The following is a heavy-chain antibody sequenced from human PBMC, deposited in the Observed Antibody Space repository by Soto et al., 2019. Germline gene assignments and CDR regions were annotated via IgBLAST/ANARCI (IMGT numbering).Heavy chain of an antibody. Sequence: ASVKVSCKASGGTFSSYAISWVRQAPGQGLEWMGGIIPIFGTANYAQKFQGRVTITADESTSTAYMELSSLRSEDTAVYYCARDGEYYYDSSGSYWGQGTLVTVSS. V-gene: IGHV1-69*13. CDR2: IIPIFGTA. CDR3: ARDGEYYYDSSGSY. CDR1: GGTFSSYA. J-gene: IGHJ4*02. D-gene: IGHD3-22*01.